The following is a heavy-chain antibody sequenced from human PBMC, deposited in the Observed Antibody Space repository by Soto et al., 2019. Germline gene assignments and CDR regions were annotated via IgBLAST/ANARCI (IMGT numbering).Heavy chain of an antibody. Sequence: EVQLVESGGALVKPGWSLRLSCAASGFSFSDAWMNWVRQAPGKGLECVGHIKNKEDGETTDFAAPVKGRFTISRDDSKHILSLQMNSLKIEDSGMYYCTTLGPSWGQGTLVTVSS. V-gene: IGHV3-15*02. J-gene: IGHJ5*02. CDR2: IKNKEDGETT. CDR1: GFSFSDAW. CDR3: TTLGPS.